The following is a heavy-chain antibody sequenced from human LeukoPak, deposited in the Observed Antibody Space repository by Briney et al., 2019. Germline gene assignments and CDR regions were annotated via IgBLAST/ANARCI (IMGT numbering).Heavy chain of an antibody. V-gene: IGHV3-49*03. CDR1: GFTFGDYA. D-gene: IGHD6-19*01. CDR3: TRSSGYTSGWYFDY. J-gene: IGHJ4*02. CDR2: IRSKLYGGTT. Sequence: PGGSLRLSCTTSGFTFGDYAMGWFRQAPGTGLQWVGFIRSKLYGGTTEYAASVRGRFTISRDDSKSIAYLQMNSLKTEDTAMYYCTRSSGYTSGWYFDYWGQGTPVTVSS.